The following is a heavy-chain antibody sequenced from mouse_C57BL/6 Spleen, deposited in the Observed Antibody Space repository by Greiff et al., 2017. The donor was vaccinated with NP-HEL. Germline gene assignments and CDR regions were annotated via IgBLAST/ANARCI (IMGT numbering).Heavy chain of an antibody. CDR2: ISSGGSYN. D-gene: IGHD2-12*01. CDR3: ARHTSYYFDY. CDR1: GFTFSSYG. V-gene: IGHV5-6*01. Sequence: EVKLMESGGDLVKPGGSLKLSCAASGFTFSSYGMSWVRQTPDKRLEWVATISSGGSYNYYPDSVKGRFTISRDNAKNTLYLQMSSLKSEDTAMYYCARHTSYYFDYWGQGTTLTVSS. J-gene: IGHJ2*01.